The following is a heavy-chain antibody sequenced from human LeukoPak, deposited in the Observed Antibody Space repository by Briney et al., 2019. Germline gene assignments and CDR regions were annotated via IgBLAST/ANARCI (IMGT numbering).Heavy chain of an antibody. Sequence: ASVKVSCKASGYTFTGYYMHWVRQAPGQGLEWMGWINPNSGGTNYAQKFQGRVTMTRDTSISTAYMELSRLRSDDTAVYYCARDAARTTVTGGDYWGQGTLVTVSS. D-gene: IGHD4-17*01. V-gene: IGHV1-2*02. CDR2: INPNSGGT. CDR1: GYTFTGYY. CDR3: ARDAARTTVTGGDY. J-gene: IGHJ4*02.